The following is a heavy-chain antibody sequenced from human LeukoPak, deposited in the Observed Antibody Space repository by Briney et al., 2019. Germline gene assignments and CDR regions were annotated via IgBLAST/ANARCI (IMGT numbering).Heavy chain of an antibody. D-gene: IGHD3-22*01. V-gene: IGHV1-58*02. CDR3: SAANRYFYDRGGYFDY. CDR1: GFTFTTSA. J-gene: IGHJ4*02. CDR2: IVGGSGNT. Sequence: SVKVSCKASGFTFTTSAMQWVRQARGQRLEWIGWIVGGSGNTNYAQTFKGRVTITRDMSTSTAYMELSSLRPEDTDVYFCSAANRYFYDRGGYFDYWGQGTLVTVSS.